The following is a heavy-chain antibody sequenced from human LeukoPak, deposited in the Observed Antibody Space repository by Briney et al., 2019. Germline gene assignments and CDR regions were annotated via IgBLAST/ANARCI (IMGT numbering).Heavy chain of an antibody. CDR2: MNPNSGNT. D-gene: IGHD4-17*01. J-gene: IGHJ4*01. CDR3: ASFGYGDYRYYFDY. Sequence: ASVKVSCKASGYTFTSYDINWVRQATGQGLEWMGWMNPNSGNTGYAQKFQGRVTRTRNTSISTAYMELSSLRSEDTAVYYCASFGYGDYRYYFDYWGQGTLVTVSS. CDR1: GYTFTSYD. V-gene: IGHV1-8*01.